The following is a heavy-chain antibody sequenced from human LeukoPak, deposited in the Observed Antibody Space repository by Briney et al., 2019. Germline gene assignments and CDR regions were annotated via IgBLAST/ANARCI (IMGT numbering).Heavy chain of an antibody. V-gene: IGHV3-23*01. Sequence: GGSLRLSCVGSGFTFSSHDMIWVRQDPGKGLEWVSDIGGRDTRINYADSVKGRFTISRDNSKNTVYLQMSSLRVEDTAIYYCAREGQYCSSSACQFDYWGQGTVVTVSS. CDR3: AREGQYCSSSACQFDY. CDR2: IGGRDTRI. CDR1: GFTFSSHD. D-gene: IGHD2-2*01. J-gene: IGHJ4*02.